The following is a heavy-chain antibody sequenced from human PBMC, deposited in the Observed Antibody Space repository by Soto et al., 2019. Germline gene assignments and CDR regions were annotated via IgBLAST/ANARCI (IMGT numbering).Heavy chain of an antibody. CDR3: AREIYYYDSSGYYLDY. CDR2: IIPIFGTA. CDR1: GGAFSSYA. D-gene: IGHD3-22*01. J-gene: IGHJ4*02. V-gene: IGHV1-69*13. Sequence: SVKGPCKASGGAFSSYAISWVRQAPGQGLEWMGGIIPIFGTANYAQKFQGRVTITADESTSTAYMELSSLRSEDTAVYYCAREIYYYDSSGYYLDYWGQGTLVTVSS.